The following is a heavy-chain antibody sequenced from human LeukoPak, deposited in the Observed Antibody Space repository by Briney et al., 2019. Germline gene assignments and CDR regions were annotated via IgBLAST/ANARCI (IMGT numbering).Heavy chain of an antibody. V-gene: IGHV4-39*01. J-gene: IGHJ6*02. CDR1: GGSISSSSYY. CDR2: IYYSGST. Sequence: PSETLSLTCTVSGGSISSSSYYWGWIRQPPGKGLEWIGSIYYSGSTYYNPSLKSRVTISVDTSKNQFSLKLSSVTAADTAVYYCAEGIQLWSPYYYYGMDVWGQGTTVTVSS. CDR3: AEGIQLWSPYYYYGMDV. D-gene: IGHD5-18*01.